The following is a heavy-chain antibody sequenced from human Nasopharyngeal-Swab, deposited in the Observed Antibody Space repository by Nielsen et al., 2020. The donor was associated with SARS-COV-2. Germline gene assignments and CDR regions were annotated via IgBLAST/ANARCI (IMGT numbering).Heavy chain of an antibody. Sequence: ASVKVSCKASGYTFTSYDINWVRQATGQGLEWMGWMNPNSGNTGYAQKFQGRVTMARNTSISTAYMELSSLRSEDTAVYYCARIGLAAAGTFTYWGQGTLVTVSS. CDR1: GYTFTSYD. CDR2: MNPNSGNT. D-gene: IGHD6-13*01. CDR3: ARIGLAAAGTFTY. V-gene: IGHV1-8*01. J-gene: IGHJ4*02.